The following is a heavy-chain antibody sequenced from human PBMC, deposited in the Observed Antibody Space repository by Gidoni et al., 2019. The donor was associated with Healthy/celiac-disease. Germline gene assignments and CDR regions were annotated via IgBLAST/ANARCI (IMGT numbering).Heavy chain of an antibody. V-gene: IGHV3-30*18. J-gene: IGHJ6*02. D-gene: IGHD2-15*01. CDR2: ISYDESNK. CDR1: GFTFSSYG. CDR3: AKEGGRYCSGGSCLDYYYYYGMDV. Sequence: QVQLVESGGGVVQPGRSLRLSCAASGFTFSSYGMHWVRQAPGKGLEWVAVISYDESNKYYADSVKGRFTISRDNSKNTLYLQMNSLRAEDTAVYYCAKEGGRYCSGGSCLDYYYYYGMDVWGQGTTVTVSS.